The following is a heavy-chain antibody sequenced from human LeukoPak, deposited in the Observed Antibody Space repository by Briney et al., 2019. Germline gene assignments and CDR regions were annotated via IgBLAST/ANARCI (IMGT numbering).Heavy chain of an antibody. CDR2: LDPEDSET. Sequence: GASVKVSCKVSGHTLTDLSTHWVRQTPGGGLEWMGGLDPEDSETIYAQKFQGRVTMTEDTSTDTAYMELSSLRSEDTAVYYCATGGIYSLLDYWGQGTLVTVSS. D-gene: IGHD1-26*01. CDR1: GHTLTDLS. V-gene: IGHV1-24*01. CDR3: ATGGIYSLLDY. J-gene: IGHJ4*02.